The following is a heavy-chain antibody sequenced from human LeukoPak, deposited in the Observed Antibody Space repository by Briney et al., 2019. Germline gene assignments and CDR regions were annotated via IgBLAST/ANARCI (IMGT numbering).Heavy chain of an antibody. D-gene: IGHD6-13*01. J-gene: IGHJ5*02. CDR3: ARGRQLIAAALRTPNKAQSHNWFDP. CDR1: GGSISSGGYS. V-gene: IGHV4-30-2*01. CDR2: IYHSGST. Sequence: PSQTLSLTCAVSGGSISSGGYSWSWIRQPPGKGLEWIGYIYHSGSTYYNPSLKSRVTISVDTSKNQFSLKLSSVTAADTAVYYCARGRQLIAAALRTPNKAQSHNWFDPWGQGTLVTVSS.